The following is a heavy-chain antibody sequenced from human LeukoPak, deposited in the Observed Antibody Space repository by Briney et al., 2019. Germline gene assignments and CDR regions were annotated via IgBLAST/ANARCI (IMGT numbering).Heavy chain of an antibody. D-gene: IGHD6-13*01. CDR1: GDSISSYY. CDR2: IYISGSI. J-gene: IGHJ4*02. V-gene: IGHV4-4*07. Sequence: TSETLSLTCTVSGDSISSYYWSWIRQPAGKGLEWIGRIYISGSIDYNPSLKSRVTMSVDPSKNQLSLDLSSVTAAYTSVYYCARVSVAGYSSSWYPFDYWGQGILVTVSS. CDR3: ARVSVAGYSSSWYPFDY.